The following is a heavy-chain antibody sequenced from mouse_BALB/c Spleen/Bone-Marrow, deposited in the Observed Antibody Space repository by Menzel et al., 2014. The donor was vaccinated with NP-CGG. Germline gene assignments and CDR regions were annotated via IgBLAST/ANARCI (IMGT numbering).Heavy chain of an antibody. V-gene: IGHV1-54*01. J-gene: IGHJ2*01. CDR3: ARYDGYFDY. Sequence: VQLQQSGAELVRPGTSVKVSCKASGYAFXDYLMEWLKQRPGQGLEWIGVINPGSGSTNYNEKFKDKATLTADKSSGTAYMQLSSLTSDDSAVYFCARYDGYFDYWGQGTILTVSS. D-gene: IGHD2-3*01. CDR2: INPGSGST. CDR1: GYAFXDYL.